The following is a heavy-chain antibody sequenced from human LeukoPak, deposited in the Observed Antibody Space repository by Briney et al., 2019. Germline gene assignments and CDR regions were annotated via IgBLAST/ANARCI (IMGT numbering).Heavy chain of an antibody. CDR3: ARDGLSSSWRTGGYYFDY. J-gene: IGHJ4*02. Sequence: GGSLRPSCAASGFAFSTYSMNWVRQAPGRGLEWVSSITSSSSYIYYADSVKGRFTISRDNAKSSLYLQMNSLRVEDTAVYYCARDGLSSSWRTGGYYFDYWGQGALVTVSS. V-gene: IGHV3-21*01. D-gene: IGHD6-13*01. CDR1: GFAFSTYS. CDR2: ITSSSSYI.